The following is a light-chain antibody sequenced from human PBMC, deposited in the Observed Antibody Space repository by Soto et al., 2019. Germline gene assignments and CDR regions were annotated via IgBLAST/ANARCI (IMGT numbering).Light chain of an antibody. CDR1: QTILTY. J-gene: IGKJ1*01. Sequence: DIQMTQSPSSLSASVGDTVTITCRASQTILTYLNWYQQKPGKAPKLLIYAASSLQSGVPSRFSGGGSATDFTLTISSLQPEDFATYYCQQSFGTTWTFCRGTKVDIK. CDR3: QQSFGTTWT. CDR2: AAS. V-gene: IGKV1-39*01.